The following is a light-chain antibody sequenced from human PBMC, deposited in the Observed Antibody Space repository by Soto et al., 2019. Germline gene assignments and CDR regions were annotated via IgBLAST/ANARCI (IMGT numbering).Light chain of an antibody. Sequence: DIQMTQSPSSVSASVGDRVTITCRASQAISTWLAWYQQKPGKAPKLLIYAASNFQTGVPSRFSGSGSGTDFALTISSLQPEYFATYYCQQANSFPRTFGQGTKVEIK. CDR3: QQANSFPRT. CDR1: QAISTW. V-gene: IGKV1D-12*01. CDR2: AAS. J-gene: IGKJ1*01.